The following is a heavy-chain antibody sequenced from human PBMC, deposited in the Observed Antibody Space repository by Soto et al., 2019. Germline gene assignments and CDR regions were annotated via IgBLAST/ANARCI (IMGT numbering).Heavy chain of an antibody. V-gene: IGHV4-31*03. D-gene: IGHD3-10*01. CDR1: GGSISSGGYY. CDR2: IYYSGST. Sequence: QVQLQESGPGLVKPSQTLSLTCTVSGGSISSGGYYWSWIRQHPGKGLEWIGHIYYSGSTYYNPSLKSRLTISVDTSKKQFSLKLSSVTAADTAVYYCARVLWFGESRRGMDVWGQGTTVTVSS. CDR3: ARVLWFGESRRGMDV. J-gene: IGHJ6*02.